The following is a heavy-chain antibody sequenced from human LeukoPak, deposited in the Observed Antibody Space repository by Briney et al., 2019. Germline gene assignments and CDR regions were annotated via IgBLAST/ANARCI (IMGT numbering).Heavy chain of an antibody. CDR3: ASPGLTVTGRIGDYYYYMDV. V-gene: IGHV4-39*07. CDR1: GGSISSSSYY. J-gene: IGHJ6*03. Sequence: PSETLSLTCTVSGGSISSSSYYWGWIRQPPGKGLEWIGSIYYSGSTYYNPSLKSRVTISVDTSKNQFSLKLSSVTAADTAVYYCASPGLTVTGRIGDYYYYMDVWAKGPRSPSP. D-gene: IGHD4-11*01. CDR2: IYYSGST.